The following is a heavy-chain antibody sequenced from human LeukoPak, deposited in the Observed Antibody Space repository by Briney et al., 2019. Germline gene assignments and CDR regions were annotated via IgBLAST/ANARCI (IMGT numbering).Heavy chain of an antibody. CDR1: GFTFSSYS. CDR2: ISSDSDSI. D-gene: IGHD3-3*01. V-gene: IGHV3-21*01. CDR3: ARPPFGMVIHHSMDV. Sequence: PGGSLKLSCVASGFTFSSYSMSWVRQAPGKGLEWVSSISSDSDSIPYADSVKGRFTISRDNAKNSLYLQMNSLRAEDTAVYYCARPPFGMVIHHSMDVWGQGTTVTVSS. J-gene: IGHJ6*02.